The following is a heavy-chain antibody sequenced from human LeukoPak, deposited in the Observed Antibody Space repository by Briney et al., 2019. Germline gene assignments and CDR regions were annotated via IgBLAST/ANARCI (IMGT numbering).Heavy chain of an antibody. CDR1: GYTFTSYG. D-gene: IGHD5-24*01. CDR3: ARETGRDGYKDLDY. CDR2: VNPDSSGT. V-gene: IGHV1-2*02. Sequence: ASVKVSCKASGYTFTSYGISWVRQAPGQGLEWMGWVNPDSSGTNYAQNFQGRVTLTRDTSISTAYMELSSLRSDDTAVYYCARETGRDGYKDLDYWGQGTLVTVSS. J-gene: IGHJ4*02.